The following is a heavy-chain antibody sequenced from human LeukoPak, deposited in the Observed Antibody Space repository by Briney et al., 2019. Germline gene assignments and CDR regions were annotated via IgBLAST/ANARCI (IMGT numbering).Heavy chain of an antibody. Sequence: GASVKVSCKASGYTFTSYAMNWARQAPGQGLEWMGWINTNTGNPTYAQGFTGRFVFSLDTSVSTAYLQISSLKAEDTAVYYCAREASYYDSSGYYQNQIDYWGQGTLVTVSS. CDR2: INTNTGNP. V-gene: IGHV7-4-1*02. CDR3: AREASYYDSSGYYQNQIDY. J-gene: IGHJ4*02. D-gene: IGHD3-22*01. CDR1: GYTFTSYA.